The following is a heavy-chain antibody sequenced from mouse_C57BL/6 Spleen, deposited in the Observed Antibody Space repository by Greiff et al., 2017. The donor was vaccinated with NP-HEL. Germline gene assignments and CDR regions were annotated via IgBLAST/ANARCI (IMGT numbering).Heavy chain of an antibody. Sequence: VQLQQPGTELVKPGASVKLSCKASGYTFTSYWMHWVKQRPGQGLEWIGNINPSNGGTNYNEKFKSKATLTVDKSSSTAYMQLSSLTSADSAVYYCAREGVITTVVAHFDYWGQGTTLTVSS. V-gene: IGHV1-53*01. CDR1: GYTFTSYW. CDR2: INPSNGGT. D-gene: IGHD1-1*01. CDR3: AREGVITTVVAHFDY. J-gene: IGHJ2*01.